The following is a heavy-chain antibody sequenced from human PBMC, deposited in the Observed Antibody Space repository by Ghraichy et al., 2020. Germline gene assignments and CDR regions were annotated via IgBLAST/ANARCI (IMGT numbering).Heavy chain of an antibody. CDR3: ARNMLVKYSSSWYGEDYYDYYGMDV. V-gene: IGHV3-11*01. CDR1: GFTFSDYY. CDR2: ISSSGSTI. J-gene: IGHJ6*02. D-gene: IGHD6-13*01. Sequence: GGSLRLSCAASGFTFSDYYMSWIRQAPGKGLEWVSYISSSGSTINYADSVKGRFTISRDNAKNSLYLQMNSLRAEDTAVYYCARNMLVKYSSSWYGEDYYDYYGMDVWGQGTTVTVSS.